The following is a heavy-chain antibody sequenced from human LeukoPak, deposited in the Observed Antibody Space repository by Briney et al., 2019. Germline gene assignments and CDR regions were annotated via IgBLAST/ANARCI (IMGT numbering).Heavy chain of an antibody. CDR3: ARDGYCSSTSCYHAH. CDR1: GFTVSSNY. CDR2: IYSGGST. D-gene: IGHD2-2*03. Sequence: GGSLRLSCAASGFTVSSNYMSWVRQAPGKGLEWVSVIYSGGSTYYADSVKGRFTISRDSSKNTLYLQMNSLRAEDTAVYYCARDGYCSSTSCYHAHWGQGTLVTVSS. J-gene: IGHJ4*02. V-gene: IGHV3-53*01.